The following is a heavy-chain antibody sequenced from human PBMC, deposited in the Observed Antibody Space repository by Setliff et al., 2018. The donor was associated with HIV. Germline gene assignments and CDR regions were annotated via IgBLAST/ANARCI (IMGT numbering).Heavy chain of an antibody. J-gene: IGHJ5*02. Sequence: TSETLSLTCTVSGGSISSTSYYWGWIRQPPGTGLEWIGSISSSGNTYYNPSLKSRVTISVDTSENQFSLRLNSVTAADTAVYYCARYRYYYDSSGYERWFDPWGQGTLVTVSS. V-gene: IGHV4-39*01. CDR1: GGSISSTSYY. CDR2: ISSSGNT. D-gene: IGHD3-22*01. CDR3: ARYRYYYDSSGYERWFDP.